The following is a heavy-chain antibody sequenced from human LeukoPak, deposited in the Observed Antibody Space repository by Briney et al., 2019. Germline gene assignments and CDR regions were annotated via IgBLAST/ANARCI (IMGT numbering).Heavy chain of an antibody. J-gene: IGHJ5*02. D-gene: IGHD2-21*02. V-gene: IGHV4-28*03. Sequence: SDTLSLTCAVSGYSISSSKWWGWIRQPPGKGLEWIGYIYYSGSTYYNPSLKSRVTMSVDTSKNQFSLKLSSVTAVDTAVYYCARDAEHCSGSDCPRWFDPWGQGTLVTVSS. CDR1: GYSISSSKW. CDR3: ARDAEHCSGSDCPRWFDP. CDR2: IYYSGST.